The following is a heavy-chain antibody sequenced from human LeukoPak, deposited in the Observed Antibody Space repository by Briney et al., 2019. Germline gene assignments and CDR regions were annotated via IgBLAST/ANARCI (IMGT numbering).Heavy chain of an antibody. D-gene: IGHD5-24*01. CDR3: ARERGGYNPNPFDY. J-gene: IGHJ4*02. Sequence: SVKVSCKASGYTFTSYAISWVRQAPGQGLEWMGGIIPIFGTANYAQKFQGRVTITADESTSTAYMELSGLRSEDTAVYYCARERGGYNPNPFDYWGQGTLVTVSS. CDR2: IIPIFGTA. CDR1: GYTFTSYA. V-gene: IGHV1-69*13.